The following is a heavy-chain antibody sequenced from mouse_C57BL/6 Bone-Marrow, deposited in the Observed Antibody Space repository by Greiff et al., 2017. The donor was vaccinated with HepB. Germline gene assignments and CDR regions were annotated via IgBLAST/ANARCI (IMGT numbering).Heavy chain of an antibody. CDR3: TRARMSTPHYDAMDY. CDR2: ISSGGDYI. D-gene: IGHD3-1*01. Sequence: EVQLVESGAGLVKPGGSLKLSCAASGFTFSSYAMSWVRQTPEQGLEWVAYISSGGDYIYYADTVKGRFTIAIDKARNTLYLQMSSLKSEDTAMYYCTRARMSTPHYDAMDYWGQGTSVTVSS. V-gene: IGHV5-9-1*02. CDR1: GFTFSSYA. J-gene: IGHJ4*01.